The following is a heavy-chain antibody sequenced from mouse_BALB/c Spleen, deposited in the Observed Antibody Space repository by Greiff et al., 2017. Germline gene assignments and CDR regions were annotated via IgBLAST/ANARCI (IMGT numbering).Heavy chain of an antibody. CDR3: ARSRIYYYGSNPFDY. D-gene: IGHD1-1*01. Sequence: VQLQQSGAELVRPGVSVKISCKGSGYTFTDYAMHWVKQSHAKSLEWIGVISTYYGDASYNQKFTGKATMTVDKSSSTAYMELARLTSEDSAIYYCARSRIYYYGSNPFDYWGQGTTLTVSS. J-gene: IGHJ2*01. CDR2: ISTYYGDA. V-gene: IGHV1S137*01. CDR1: GYTFTDYA.